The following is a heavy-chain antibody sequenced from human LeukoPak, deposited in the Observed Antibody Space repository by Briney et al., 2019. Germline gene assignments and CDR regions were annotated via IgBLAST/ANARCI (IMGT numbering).Heavy chain of an antibody. D-gene: IGHD6-19*01. CDR2: ISSSSYI. J-gene: IGHJ5*02. Sequence: GGSLRLSCAASGFTFSSYSMNWVRQAPGKGLEWVSSISSSSYIYYADSVKGRFTISRDNAKNSLYLQMNSLRAEDTAVYYCAREGSGWYWFDPWGQGTLVTVSS. CDR1: GFTFSSYS. V-gene: IGHV3-21*01. CDR3: AREGSGWYWFDP.